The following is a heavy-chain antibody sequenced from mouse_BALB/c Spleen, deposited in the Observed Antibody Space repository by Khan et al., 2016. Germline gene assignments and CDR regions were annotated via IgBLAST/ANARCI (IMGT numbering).Heavy chain of an antibody. V-gene: IGHV9-1*02. CDR1: GYTFTNSG. Sequence: QIQLVQSGPELKKPGETVKISCKASGYTFTNSGMNWVKQAPGKGLKWVGWINTYTGEPTYAVGFKGRFAFSLETSASTAYLEINNLKNEDMTTYFCARGAMVTTGSYFDVWGAGTTVTVSS. D-gene: IGHD2-2*01. J-gene: IGHJ1*01. CDR3: ARGAMVTTGSYFDV. CDR2: INTYTGEP.